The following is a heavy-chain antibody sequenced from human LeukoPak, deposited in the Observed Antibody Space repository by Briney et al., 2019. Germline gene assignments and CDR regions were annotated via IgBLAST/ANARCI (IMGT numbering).Heavy chain of an antibody. CDR1: DGSISSYY. CDR2: IYYSGST. CDR3: ARDLRGVAGYDWGF. V-gene: IGHV4-59*01. J-gene: IGHJ4*02. Sequence: ETLSLTCTVSDGSISSYYWSWIRQPPGKGLEWIGYIYYSGSTKYNPSLESRVTISVDTSKNQFSLKLSSVTAADTAVYYCARDLRGVAGYDWGFWGQGILVTVSS. D-gene: IGHD5-12*01.